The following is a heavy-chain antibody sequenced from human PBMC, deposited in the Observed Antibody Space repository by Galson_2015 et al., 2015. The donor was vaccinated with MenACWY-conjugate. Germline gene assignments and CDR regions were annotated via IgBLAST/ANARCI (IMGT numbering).Heavy chain of an antibody. Sequence: SLRLSCAASGFPFSTYDMHWVRQATGKGLEWVSGIGTAGDTYYPGSVKGRFTISREDAKNSLYLQMNSLRAGDTGLYYCVRGHFASGSYTKDDYWGQGALV. V-gene: IGHV3-13*01. CDR3: VRGHFASGSYTKDDY. D-gene: IGHD3-16*01. CDR2: IGTAGDT. CDR1: GFPFSTYD. J-gene: IGHJ4*02.